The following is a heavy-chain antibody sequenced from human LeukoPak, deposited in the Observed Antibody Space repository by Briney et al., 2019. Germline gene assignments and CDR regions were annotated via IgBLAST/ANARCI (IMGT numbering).Heavy chain of an antibody. Sequence: ASVKVSCKSSGYRLTSYFMHWVRQAPGHGLEWMGGITPRGDGTSYTQKFQGRVTMTRDMSTNTNFMELTSLRTEDSALYFCSIEFPSTGYFDYWGQGTLVTVSS. D-gene: IGHD1-1*01. V-gene: IGHV1-46*01. CDR1: GYRLTSYF. CDR2: ITPRGDGT. CDR3: SIEFPSTGYFDY. J-gene: IGHJ4*02.